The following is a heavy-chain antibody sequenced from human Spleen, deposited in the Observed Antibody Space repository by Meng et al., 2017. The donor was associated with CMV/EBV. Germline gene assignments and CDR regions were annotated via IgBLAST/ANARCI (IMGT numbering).Heavy chain of an antibody. CDR2: IVPVLGIT. CDR1: GGTFNKHA. CDR3: ARYCGGTSCSVDYYYYYLDV. J-gene: IGHJ6*02. D-gene: IGHD2-2*01. Sequence: SVKVSCKVSGGTFNKHAISWMRQAPGRGLEWMGGIVPVLGITTYAQKSQGRVTITADKSTSTVYMEVSSLRFEDTAVYYCARYCGGTSCSVDYYYYYLDVWGQGTTVTVSS. V-gene: IGHV1-69*10.